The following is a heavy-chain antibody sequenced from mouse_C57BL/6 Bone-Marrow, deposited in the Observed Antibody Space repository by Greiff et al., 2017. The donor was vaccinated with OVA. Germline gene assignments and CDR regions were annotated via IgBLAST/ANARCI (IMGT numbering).Heavy chain of an antibody. J-gene: IGHJ4*01. CDR1: GFSLTSYG. Sequence: VQLKQSGPGLVQPSQSLSITCTVSGFSLTSYGVHWVRQSPGKGLEWLGVIWSGGSTDYNAAFISRLSISKDNSKSQVFFKMNSLQADDTAIYYCARISGHYAMDYWGQGTSVTVSS. V-gene: IGHV2-2*01. CDR2: IWSGGST. CDR3: ARISGHYAMDY.